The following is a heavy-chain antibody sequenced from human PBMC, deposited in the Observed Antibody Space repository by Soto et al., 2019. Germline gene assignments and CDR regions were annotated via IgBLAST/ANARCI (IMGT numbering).Heavy chain of an antibody. V-gene: IGHV3-33*01. Sequence: LRLSCAASGFTFSSYGMHWVRQAPGKGLEWVAVIWYDGSNKYYADSVKGRFTISRDNSKNTLYLQMNSLRAEDTAVYYCARESYDFWSGYRRHDAFDIWGQGTMVTVSS. CDR2: IWYDGSNK. J-gene: IGHJ3*02. CDR3: ARESYDFWSGYRRHDAFDI. CDR1: GFTFSSYG. D-gene: IGHD3-3*01.